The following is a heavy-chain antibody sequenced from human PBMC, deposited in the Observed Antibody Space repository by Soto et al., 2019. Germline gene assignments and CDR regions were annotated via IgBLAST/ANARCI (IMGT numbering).Heavy chain of an antibody. CDR1: GGSIRSNNW. V-gene: IGHV4-4*02. J-gene: IGHJ4*02. Sequence: QVQLQESGPGLVKPSGPLALTCAVSGGSIRSNNWWSWVRQPPGKGLEWIGEIFHSGSTNYNPSLKTRVTISVDKSKNQFSLQLSSVTAADTAVYYCARVFSGSYSDYWGQGTLVTVSS. D-gene: IGHD1-26*01. CDR2: IFHSGST. CDR3: ARVFSGSYSDY.